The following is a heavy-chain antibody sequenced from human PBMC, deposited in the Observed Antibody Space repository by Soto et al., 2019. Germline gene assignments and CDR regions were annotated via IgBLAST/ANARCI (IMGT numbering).Heavy chain of an antibody. CDR2: IIPMFGTA. CDR1: GGTFSTYA. Sequence: QVQLVQSGAEVKKPESSVKVSCKAPGGTFSTYAISWVLQAPGQGLEWMGGIIPMFGTANYAQRFQDRVTITADESTNTVYRELSSLRSEDTAVYFCASGIQLWLRRINNGYSGWGQGTLVTVSS. J-gene: IGHJ4*02. V-gene: IGHV1-69*12. D-gene: IGHD5-18*01. CDR3: ASGIQLWLRRINNGYSG.